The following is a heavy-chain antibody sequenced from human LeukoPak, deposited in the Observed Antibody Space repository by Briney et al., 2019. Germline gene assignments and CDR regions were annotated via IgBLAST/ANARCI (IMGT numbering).Heavy chain of an antibody. J-gene: IGHJ4*02. V-gene: IGHV3-48*02. CDR1: GFTFSSYG. CDR2: ISSRSGTI. D-gene: IGHD3-9*01. CDR3: ARVKEGTYDILTVDY. Sequence: PGGSLRLSCTASGFTFSSYGMHWVRQAPGKGLEWVSYISSRSGTIYYADSVKGRFTISRDNAKNSLYLQMNRLRDEDTAVYYCARVKEGTYDILTVDYWGQGTLVTVSS.